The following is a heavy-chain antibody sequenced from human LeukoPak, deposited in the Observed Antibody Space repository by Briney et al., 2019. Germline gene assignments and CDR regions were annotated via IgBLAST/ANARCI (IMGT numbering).Heavy chain of an antibody. V-gene: IGHV3-11*01. J-gene: IGHJ5*02. CDR3: ARDKFYKYGDYRNWFDP. CDR1: GFTFSDCY. D-gene: IGHD4-17*01. CDR2: ISSSGSTI. Sequence: PGGSLRLSCAASGFTFSDCYMSWIRQAPGKGLEWVSYISSSGSTIYYADSVKGRFTISRDNAKNSLYPQMNSLRAEDTAVYYCARDKFYKYGDYRNWFDPWGQGTLVTVSS.